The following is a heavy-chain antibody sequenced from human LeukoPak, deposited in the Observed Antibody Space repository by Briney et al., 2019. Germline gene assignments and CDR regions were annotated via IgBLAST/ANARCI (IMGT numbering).Heavy chain of an antibody. J-gene: IGHJ4*02. CDR1: GFTFNSYA. D-gene: IGHD3-22*01. CDR3: ARVGDSSGYYSESFDY. V-gene: IGHV3-23*01. CDR2: ISGSGGGT. Sequence: GGSLRLSCAASGFTFNSYAMIWVRQAPGKGLEWVSTISGSGGGTDYADPVKGRFTISRDNAKNSLYLQMNSLRAEDAAAYYCARVGDSSGYYSESFDYWGQGTLVTVSS.